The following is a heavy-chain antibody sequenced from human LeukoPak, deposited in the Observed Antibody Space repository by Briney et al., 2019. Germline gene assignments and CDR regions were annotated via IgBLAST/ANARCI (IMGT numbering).Heavy chain of an antibody. V-gene: IGHV3-49*04. D-gene: IGHD1-7*01. CDR2: IRSKAYGGTT. Sequence: GRSLRLSCTASGFTFRDYAMSWVRQAPGRGLEWVGFIRSKAYGGTTEYAASVKGRFTISRDDSKSIAYLQMNSLKTEDTAVYYCIGEGTTDYWGQGSLVTVSS. CDR3: IGEGTTDY. CDR1: GFTFRDYA. J-gene: IGHJ4*02.